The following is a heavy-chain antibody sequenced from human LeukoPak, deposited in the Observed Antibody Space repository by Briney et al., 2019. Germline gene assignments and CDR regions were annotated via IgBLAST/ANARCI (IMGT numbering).Heavy chain of an antibody. J-gene: IGHJ5*02. CDR3: ARAHQSGYDNCLDP. Sequence: PSETLSLTCTVSGGSISSGGHYWNWIRQHPGRGLEWIGYIYYSGTTYYNPSLKGRVTISLDTSMNQFSLKLSSVTAADTAVYYCARAHQSGYDNCLDPWGQGTLVTVSS. CDR2: IYYSGTT. CDR1: GGSISSGGHY. V-gene: IGHV4-31*03. D-gene: IGHD3-3*01.